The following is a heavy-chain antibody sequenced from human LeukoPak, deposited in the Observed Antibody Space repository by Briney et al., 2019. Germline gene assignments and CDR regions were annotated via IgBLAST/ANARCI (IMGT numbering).Heavy chain of an antibody. Sequence: GASVKVSCKASGYAFTGYYMHWVRQAPGQGLEWMGWINPNSGGTNYAQKFQGRVTMTRDTSISTAYMELSRLRSDDTAVYYCARAEMTTVTTGFWIPYYYGMDVWGQGTTVTVSS. V-gene: IGHV1-2*02. D-gene: IGHD4-11*01. CDR2: INPNSGGT. J-gene: IGHJ6*02. CDR1: GYAFTGYY. CDR3: ARAEMTTVTTGFWIPYYYGMDV.